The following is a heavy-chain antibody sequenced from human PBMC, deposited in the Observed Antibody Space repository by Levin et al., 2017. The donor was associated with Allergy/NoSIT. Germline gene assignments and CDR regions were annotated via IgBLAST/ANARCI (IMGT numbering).Heavy chain of an antibody. Sequence: SQTLSLTCAISGDNVSTTGAAWNWIRQSPSRGLEWLGRTYFRSDWFHDYGISVKRRIVINPDTSKNQFSLRLNSVTPEDSAVYYCARDLTVAGNGHFDYWGQGTLVTVSS. D-gene: IGHD6-19*01. CDR2: TYFRSDWFH. CDR3: ARDLTVAGNGHFDY. V-gene: IGHV6-1*01. CDR1: GDNVSTTGAA. J-gene: IGHJ4*02.